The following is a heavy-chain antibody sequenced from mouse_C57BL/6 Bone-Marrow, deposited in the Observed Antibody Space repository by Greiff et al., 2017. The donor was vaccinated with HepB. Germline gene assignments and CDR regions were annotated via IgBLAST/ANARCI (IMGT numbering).Heavy chain of an antibody. J-gene: IGHJ4*01. V-gene: IGHV1-66*01. Sequence: QVQLKESGPELVKPGASVKISCKASGYSFTSYYIHWVKQRPGQGLEWIGWIYPGGGNTKYNEKFKGKATLTADTSSSTAYMQLSSLTSEDSAVYYCARYGSSYAMDYWGQGTSVTVSS. CDR1: GYSFTSYY. D-gene: IGHD1-1*01. CDR3: ARYGSSYAMDY. CDR2: IYPGGGNT.